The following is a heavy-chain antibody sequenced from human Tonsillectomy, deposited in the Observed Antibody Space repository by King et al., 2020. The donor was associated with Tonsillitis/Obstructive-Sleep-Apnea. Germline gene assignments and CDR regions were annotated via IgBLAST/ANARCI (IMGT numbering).Heavy chain of an antibody. CDR3: ARDGSRGVTPVDY. CDR2: IKQDGSGK. Sequence: VQLVESGGGLVQPGGSLRLSCAASGFTFNNYWMNWFRQAPGKGLEWVANIKQDGSGKYYVDSVKGRLTISRDNAKNSLYLQMNSLRAEDTAVYYCARDGSRGVTPVDYWDQGTLVTVSS. J-gene: IGHJ4*02. CDR1: GFTFNNYW. D-gene: IGHD4-23*01. V-gene: IGHV3-7*04.